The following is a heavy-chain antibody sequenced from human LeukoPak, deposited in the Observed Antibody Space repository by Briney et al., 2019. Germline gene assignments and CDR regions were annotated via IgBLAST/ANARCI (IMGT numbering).Heavy chain of an antibody. CDR3: ARGRLVGATLDAFDI. J-gene: IGHJ3*02. D-gene: IGHD1-26*01. V-gene: IGHV3-30*04. Sequence: GGSLRLSCAAPGLTFSSYAMHWVRQPPGKGLEWVAVISYEGSNKYYADSVKGRFTISRDNSKNTLYLQMNSLRAEDTAVYYCARGRLVGATLDAFDIWGQGTMVTVSS. CDR2: ISYEGSNK. CDR1: GLTFSSYA.